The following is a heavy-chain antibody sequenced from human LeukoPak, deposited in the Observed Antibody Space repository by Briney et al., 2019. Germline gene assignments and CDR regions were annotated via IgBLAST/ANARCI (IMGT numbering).Heavy chain of an antibody. D-gene: IGHD1-20*01. J-gene: IGHJ4*02. CDR3: ARDPHGSNWNDEDFDD. V-gene: IGHV3-21*01. CDR1: GFTVSSNY. Sequence: GGSLRLSCAASGFTVSSNYMSWVRPAPGKGLEWVSSISSSSSYIYYADSVKGRFTISRDNAKNSLYLQMNSLRAEDTAVYYCARDPHGSNWNDEDFDDWGQGTLVTVSS. CDR2: ISSSSSYI.